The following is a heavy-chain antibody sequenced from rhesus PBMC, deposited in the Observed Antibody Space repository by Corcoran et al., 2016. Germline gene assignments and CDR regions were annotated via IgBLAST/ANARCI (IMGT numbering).Heavy chain of an antibody. CDR3: ASGGDYGSSYRY. CDR1: GGSISSSY. V-gene: IGHV4-169*01. CDR2: IYGSGSST. Sequence: QLQLQESGPGLVKPSETLSVTCAVSGGSISSSYWSWIRQAPGKGLEWIGYIYGSGSSTNYNPSLKSRVTLSVDTSKNQPSLKLSSVTAADTAVYYCASGGDYGSSYRYWGQGVLVTVSS. J-gene: IGHJ4*01. D-gene: IGHD4-29*01.